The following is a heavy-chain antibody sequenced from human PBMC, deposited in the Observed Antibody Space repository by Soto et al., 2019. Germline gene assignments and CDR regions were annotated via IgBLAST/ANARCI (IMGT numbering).Heavy chain of an antibody. CDR2: LYYTGNT. V-gene: IGHV4-59*01. CDR3: ARGGSEGGLDI. D-gene: IGHD3-10*01. J-gene: IGHJ6*02. Sequence: QLQESGPGVVKPSETLSLTCTVSGSPLAFFYWTWIRQAPGKGLEWTGYLYYTGNTNYSPSIQSRVDMSLDTAKKHFYLTLTYATAADTAVYFCARGGSEGGLDIWGQGTTVTVS. CDR1: GSPLAFFY.